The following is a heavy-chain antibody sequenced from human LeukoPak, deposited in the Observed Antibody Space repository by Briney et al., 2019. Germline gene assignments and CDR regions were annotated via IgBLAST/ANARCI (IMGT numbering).Heavy chain of an antibody. CDR2: IIGRGGST. V-gene: IGHV3-23*01. CDR1: GFTFSSYA. CDR3: AKDVGALVGATLDY. J-gene: IGHJ4*02. D-gene: IGHD1-26*01. Sequence: GGSLRLSSAPSGFTFSSYAMSWGCDAPGEGLGWVSAIIGRGGSTYYADAVKGRFTTCRGNFKNTLYLQMNRLRAEYTAVYYCAKDVGALVGATLDYWGQGALVTVSS.